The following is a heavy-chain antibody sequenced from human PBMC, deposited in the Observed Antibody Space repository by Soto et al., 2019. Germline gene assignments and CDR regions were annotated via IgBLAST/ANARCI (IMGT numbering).Heavy chain of an antibody. D-gene: IGHD1-20*01. Sequence: ESVKISCKGSGYSFTRYWIGWVRQIPEKGLEWMGIIYPGDSDTRYSPSFQGQVTISADKSISTAYLQWSSLKASDTAMYYCARHSIITGTTLDYWGQGTLVTVSS. CDR1: GYSFTRYW. V-gene: IGHV5-51*01. CDR2: IYPGDSDT. J-gene: IGHJ4*02. CDR3: ARHSIITGTTLDY.